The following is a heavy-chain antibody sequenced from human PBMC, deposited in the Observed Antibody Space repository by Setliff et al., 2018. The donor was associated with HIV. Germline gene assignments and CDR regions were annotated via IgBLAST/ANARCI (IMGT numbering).Heavy chain of an antibody. CDR3: ARLIHTGLLYFDY. V-gene: IGHV4-4*09. J-gene: IGHJ4*02. Sequence: SETLSLTCFVSGVPISGHFWGWIRQPPGKGLEWIGYIYTSGTTEYNPSLDSRVTISVDMSRDQFSLNLRSVTAADTALYFCARLIHTGLLYFDYWGLGMLVTVSS. CDR2: IYTSGTT. CDR1: GVPISGHF. D-gene: IGHD2-8*02.